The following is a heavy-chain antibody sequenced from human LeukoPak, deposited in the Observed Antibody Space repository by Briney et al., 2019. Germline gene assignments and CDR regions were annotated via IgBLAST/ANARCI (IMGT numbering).Heavy chain of an antibody. J-gene: IGHJ4*02. CDR3: AGATAVAADY. D-gene: IGHD6-19*01. CDR1: GGSISSGGYS. CDR2: IYHSGST. V-gene: IGHV4-30-2*01. Sequence: SQTLSLTCAVSGGSISSGGYSWSWIRQPPGKGLEWIGYIYHSGSTYYNPSLKSRVTISVDRSKNQFSLQLNSVTPEDTAVYYCAGATAVAADYWGQGTLVTVSS.